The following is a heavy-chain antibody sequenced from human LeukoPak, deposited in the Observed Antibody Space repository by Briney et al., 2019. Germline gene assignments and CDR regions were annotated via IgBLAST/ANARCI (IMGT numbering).Heavy chain of an antibody. V-gene: IGHV4-34*01. Sequence: PSETLSLTCAVYGGSFSGYYWSWIRQPPGKGLEWIGEINHSGSTNYNPSLKSRVTISVDTSKNQFSLKLSSVTAADTAVYYCANSGYSGYDFAGPDYWGQGTLVTVSS. D-gene: IGHD5-12*01. CDR2: INHSGST. CDR1: GGSFSGYY. J-gene: IGHJ4*02. CDR3: ANSGYSGYDFAGPDY.